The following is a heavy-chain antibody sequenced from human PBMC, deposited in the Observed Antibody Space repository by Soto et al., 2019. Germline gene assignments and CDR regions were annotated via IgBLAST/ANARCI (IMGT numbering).Heavy chain of an antibody. V-gene: IGHV4-30-4*01. J-gene: IGHJ4*02. CDR2: IYYSGST. CDR3: ARDTFESGRDY. Sequence: SETLSLTCTVSGGSISSGDYYWSWIRQPPGKGLEWIGYIYYSGSTYYNPSLKSRVTISVDTSKNQFSLKLSSVTAADTAVYYCARDTFESGRDYWGQGTLVTVSS. CDR1: GGSISSGDYY.